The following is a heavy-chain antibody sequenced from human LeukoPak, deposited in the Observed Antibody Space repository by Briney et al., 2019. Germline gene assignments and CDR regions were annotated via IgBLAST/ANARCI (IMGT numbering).Heavy chain of an antibody. CDR3: ARDLDYGDYGGSPTTLFDY. CDR1: GFTFSSYA. J-gene: IGHJ4*02. Sequence: QTGGSLRLSCAASGFTFSSYAMSWVRQAPGKGLEWVSAISGSGGSTYYADSVKGRFTISRDNSKNTLYLQMNSLRAEDTAVYYCARDLDYGDYGGSPTTLFDYWGQGTLVTVSS. V-gene: IGHV3-23*01. D-gene: IGHD4-17*01. CDR2: ISGSGGST.